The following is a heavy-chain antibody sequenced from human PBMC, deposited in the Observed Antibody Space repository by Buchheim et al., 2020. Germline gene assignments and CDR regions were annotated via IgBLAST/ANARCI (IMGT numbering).Heavy chain of an antibody. V-gene: IGHV3-30*18. Sequence: QVQLVESGGGVVQPGRSLRLSCAASGFTFSSYGMHWVRQAPGKGLEWVAVISYDGSNKYYADSVKGRFTISRDNSKNTLYMEMNSLRAEDTAVYYCANTYGDYAYYFDYWGQGTL. J-gene: IGHJ4*02. CDR1: GFTFSSYG. D-gene: IGHD4-17*01. CDR2: ISYDGSNK. CDR3: ANTYGDYAYYFDY.